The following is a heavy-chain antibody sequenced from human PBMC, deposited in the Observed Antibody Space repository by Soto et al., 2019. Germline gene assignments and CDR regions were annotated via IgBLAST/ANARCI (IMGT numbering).Heavy chain of an antibody. CDR2: IIPIFGTA. Sequence: ASVKVSCKASGGTFSSYAISWVRQAPGQGLEWMGGIIPIFGTANYAQKFQGRVTITADESTSTAYMELSSLRSEDTAVYYCARDPTRVVTTGTNKYYYYYGMDVWGQGTTVTVSS. V-gene: IGHV1-69*13. D-gene: IGHD4-4*01. J-gene: IGHJ6*02. CDR3: ARDPTRVVTTGTNKYYYYYGMDV. CDR1: GGTFSSYA.